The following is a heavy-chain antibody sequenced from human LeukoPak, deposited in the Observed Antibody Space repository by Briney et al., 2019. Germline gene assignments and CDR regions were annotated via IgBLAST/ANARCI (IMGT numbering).Heavy chain of an antibody. CDR2: ISWNSGSI. V-gene: IGHV3-9*01. CDR3: AKEQWPPYNWFDP. J-gene: IGHJ5*02. Sequence: GGSLRPSCAASRFTFSSYAMTWVRQAPGKGLEWVSGISWNSGSIGYADSVKGRFTISRDNAKNSLYLQMNSLRAEDTALYYCAKEQWPPYNWFDPWGQGTLVTVSS. D-gene: IGHD6-19*01. CDR1: RFTFSSYA.